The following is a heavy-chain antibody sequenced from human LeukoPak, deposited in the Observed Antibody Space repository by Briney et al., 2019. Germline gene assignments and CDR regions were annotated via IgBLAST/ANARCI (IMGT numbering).Heavy chain of an antibody. CDR1: GGSISSGGYS. D-gene: IGHD3-3*01. CDR3: ARGGWDDFWSGYYPYFDY. Sequence: SQTLSLTCAVSGGSISSGGYSWSWIPQPPGKGLEWIGYIYHSGSTYYTPSLKSRVTISVDTSKNQFSLKLSSVTAADTAVYYCARGGWDDFWSGYYPYFDYWGQGTLVTVSS. V-gene: IGHV4-30-2*05. J-gene: IGHJ4*02. CDR2: IYHSGST.